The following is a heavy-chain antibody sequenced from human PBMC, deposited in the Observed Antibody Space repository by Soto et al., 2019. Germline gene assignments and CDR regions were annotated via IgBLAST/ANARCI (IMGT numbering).Heavy chain of an antibody. J-gene: IGHJ6*02. CDR2: ISSSGSTI. Sequence: EVQLVESGGSLVQPGGSLRLSCAASGFTFSSYEMNWVRQAPGKGLEWVSYISSSGSTIYYADAVKGRFTISRDNAKNSLYLQMNSLRAEDTAVYYCARDQRGPRGYSYGQGGMDVWGQGTTVTVSS. CDR3: ARDQRGPRGYSYGQGGMDV. V-gene: IGHV3-48*03. D-gene: IGHD5-18*01. CDR1: GFTFSSYE.